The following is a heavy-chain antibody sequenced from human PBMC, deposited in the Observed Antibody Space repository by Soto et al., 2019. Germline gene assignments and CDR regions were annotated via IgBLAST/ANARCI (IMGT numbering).Heavy chain of an antibody. V-gene: IGHV4-31*03. CDR2: IYYSGST. CDR3: ARDEVGNIVVVPAAT. CDR1: GVSISSGGYY. J-gene: IGHJ5*02. Sequence: PSETLSLTCTVSGVSISSGGYYWSWIRQHPGKGLEWIGYIYYSGSTYYNPSLKSRVTISVDTSKNQFSLKLSSVTAADTAVYYCARDEVGNIVVVPAATWGQGTLVTVSS. D-gene: IGHD2-2*01.